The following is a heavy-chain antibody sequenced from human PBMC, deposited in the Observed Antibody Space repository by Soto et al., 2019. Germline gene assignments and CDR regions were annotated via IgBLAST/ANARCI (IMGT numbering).Heavy chain of an antibody. CDR3: TRQLGGGRWAFDI. CDR1: GGSITNNYYH. J-gene: IGHJ3*02. V-gene: IGHV4-39*01. D-gene: IGHD2-15*01. Sequence: QLQLQESGPGLVKPSETLSLTCTVSGGSITNNYYHWGWIRQSPGKGLEWIGTKHDSGETHYNPSLKSRVTIDLSTNQFSLRLSHVTAADTALYYCTRQLGGGRWAFDIWGQGTVVTVSS. CDR2: KHDSGET.